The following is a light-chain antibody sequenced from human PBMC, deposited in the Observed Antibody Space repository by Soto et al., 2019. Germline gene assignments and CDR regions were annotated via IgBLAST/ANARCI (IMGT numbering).Light chain of an antibody. CDR1: QSLSSNY. V-gene: IGKV3-20*01. CDR2: GAS. CDR3: QEHGSSPRT. Sequence: EIVLTQSPGTLSLSPMEIATLSCMASQSLSSNYLAWYQQRPGRAPRLLIYGASTRATGIPDRFSGSGSGTDFTLTISRLEPEDFAVYYCQEHGSSPRTFGQGTKVDIK. J-gene: IGKJ1*01.